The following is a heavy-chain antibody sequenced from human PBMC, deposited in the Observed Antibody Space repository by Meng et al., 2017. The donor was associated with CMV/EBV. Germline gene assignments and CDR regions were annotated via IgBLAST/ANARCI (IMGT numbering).Heavy chain of an antibody. J-gene: IGHJ4*02. CDR2: IYHSGST. D-gene: IGHD6-19*01. CDR1: GYSISSGYY. Sequence: SETLSLTCTVPGYSISSGYYWGWIRQPPGKGLEWIGSIYHSGSTYYNPSLKSRVTISVDTSKNQFSLKLSSVTAADTAVYYCARGISEAGPFDYWGQGTLVTVSS. V-gene: IGHV4-38-2*02. CDR3: ARGISEAGPFDY.